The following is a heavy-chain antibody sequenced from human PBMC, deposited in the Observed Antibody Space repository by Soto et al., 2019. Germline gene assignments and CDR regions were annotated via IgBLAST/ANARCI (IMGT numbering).Heavy chain of an antibody. Sequence: SVKVSCKPSGYPFTSYHVNWVRQAPGQGLEWMGGIIPIFGTANYAQKFQGRVTITADESTSTAYMELSSLRSEDTAVYYCARDFDYWGQGTLVTVSS. CDR1: GYPFTSYH. V-gene: IGHV1-69*13. J-gene: IGHJ4*02. CDR3: ARDFDY. CDR2: IIPIFGTA.